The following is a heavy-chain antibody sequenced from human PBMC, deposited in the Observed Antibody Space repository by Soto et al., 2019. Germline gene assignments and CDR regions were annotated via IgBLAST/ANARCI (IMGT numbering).Heavy chain of an antibody. J-gene: IGHJ6*02. Sequence: QVQLVESGGGVVQPGRSLRLSCAASGFTFSSYAMHWVRQAPGKGLEWVAVISYDGSNKYYADSVKGRFTISRDNSKNTRYLQMNSLRAEGTAVYYCARDYYRFNSGYGFSMDVWGQGTTVTVSS. D-gene: IGHD5-12*01. V-gene: IGHV3-30-3*01. CDR3: ARDYYRFNSGYGFSMDV. CDR2: ISYDGSNK. CDR1: GFTFSSYA.